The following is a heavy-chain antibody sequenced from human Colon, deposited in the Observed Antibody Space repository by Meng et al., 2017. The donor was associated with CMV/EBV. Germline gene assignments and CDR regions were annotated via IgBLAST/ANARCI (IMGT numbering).Heavy chain of an antibody. Sequence: EGEVWAEVGGSVRPGGSLGLSCAASGSAVSGDYMTWVRQAPGKGLEWVSLIHLNGGTTYTDSGKGRFTISRDSSENAVYLQMNSLTGEDTAVYFCARGGKGFWFFGLWGRGTLVTVSS. J-gene: IGHJ2*01. CDR3: ARGGKGFWFFGL. D-gene: IGHD4-23*01. V-gene: IGHV3-66*01. CDR2: IHLNGGT. CDR1: GSAVSGDY.